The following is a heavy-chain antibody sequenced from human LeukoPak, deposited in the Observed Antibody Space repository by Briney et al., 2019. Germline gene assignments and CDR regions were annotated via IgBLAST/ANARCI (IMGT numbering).Heavy chain of an antibody. CDR1: NVSFSSYY. D-gene: IGHD2-2*01. CDR2: IYPSGSS. Sequence: PSETLSLTCTVSNVSFSSYYWSWIRQPPGKGLEWIEYIYPSGSSNSIPSLKSRVYLSVDTSKNQFSLKLSSVIAADTAIYYCARSPPAPKQFDYWGQGILVTVSS. J-gene: IGHJ4*02. V-gene: IGHV4-4*09. CDR3: ARSPPAPKQFDY.